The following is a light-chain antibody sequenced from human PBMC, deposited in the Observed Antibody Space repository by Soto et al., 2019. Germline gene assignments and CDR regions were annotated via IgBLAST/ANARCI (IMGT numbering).Light chain of an antibody. CDR3: MQALQTPRT. J-gene: IGKJ2*01. V-gene: IGKV2-28*01. CDR1: QSLLHSNGYNY. CDR2: LGS. Sequence: DIVMTQSPLSPPVTPGEPASTSCRSSQSLLHSNGYNYLDWYLQKPGQSPQLLIYLGSNRASGVPDRFSGSGSGTDFTLKISRVEAEDVGVYYCMQALQTPRTFGQGTKLEIK.